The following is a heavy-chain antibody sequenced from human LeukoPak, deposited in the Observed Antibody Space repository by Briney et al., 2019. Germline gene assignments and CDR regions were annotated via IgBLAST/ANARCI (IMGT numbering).Heavy chain of an antibody. J-gene: IGHJ3*02. CDR1: GYSFTSYW. D-gene: IGHD2-21*01. Sequence: GESPKISCKGSGYSFTSYWIGWVRQMPGKGLEWMGIIYPGDSDTRYSPSFQGQVTISADKSISTAYLQWSSLKASDTAMYYCARLTLAYCGGDCYSIWGQGTMVTVSS. CDR3: ARLTLAYCGGDCYSI. V-gene: IGHV5-51*01. CDR2: IYPGDSDT.